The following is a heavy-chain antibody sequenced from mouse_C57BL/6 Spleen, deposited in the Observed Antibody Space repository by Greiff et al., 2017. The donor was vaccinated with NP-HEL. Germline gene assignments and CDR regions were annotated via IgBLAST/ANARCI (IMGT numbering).Heavy chain of an antibody. CDR3: ARSLDYYGSSYDY. CDR1: GYTFTDYY. CDR2: INPNNGGT. D-gene: IGHD1-1*01. V-gene: IGHV1-26*01. Sequence: VQLQQSGPELVKPGASVKISCKASGYTFTDYYMNWVKQSNGKSLEWIGDINPNNGGTSYNQKFKGKATLTVDKSSSTAYMELRSLTSKDSAVYYCARSLDYYGSSYDYWGQGTTLTVSS. J-gene: IGHJ2*01.